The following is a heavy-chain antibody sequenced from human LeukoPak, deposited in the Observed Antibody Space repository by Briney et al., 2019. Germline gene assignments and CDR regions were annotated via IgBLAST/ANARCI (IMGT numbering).Heavy chain of an antibody. CDR2: IKSKTDGGTT. Sequence: GGSLRLSCAASGFTFSNAWMSWVRQAPGKGLEWVGRIKSKTDGGTTDYAAPVKGRFTISRDDSKNTLYLQMNSLKTEDTAVYYCALYYYGTRRFDPWGQGALVTVSS. CDR1: GFTFSNAW. CDR3: ALYYYGTRRFDP. V-gene: IGHV3-15*01. J-gene: IGHJ5*02. D-gene: IGHD3-10*01.